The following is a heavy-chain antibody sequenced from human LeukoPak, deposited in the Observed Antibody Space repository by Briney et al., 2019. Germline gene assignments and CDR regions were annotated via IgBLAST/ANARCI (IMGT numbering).Heavy chain of an antibody. CDR3: AKDLNPPWYSSSGIDY. CDR2: ISGSGGST. J-gene: IGHJ4*02. Sequence: GGSLRLSCPASGFTFSSYAMSWVRQAPGEGLEWVSAISGSGGSTYYADSVKGRFTISRDNSKNTLYLQMNSLRAEDTAVYYCAKDLNPPWYSSSGIDYWGQGTLVTVSS. V-gene: IGHV3-23*01. CDR1: GFTFSSYA. D-gene: IGHD6-13*01.